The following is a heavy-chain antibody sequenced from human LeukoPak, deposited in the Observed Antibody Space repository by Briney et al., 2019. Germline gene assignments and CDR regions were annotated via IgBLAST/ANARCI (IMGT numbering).Heavy chain of an antibody. D-gene: IGHD2-8*02. V-gene: IGHV1-8*01. CDR2: MNPNSGNT. J-gene: IGHJ3*02. CDR1: GYTFTSYD. Sequence: ASVKVSCKASGYTFTSYDISWVRQATGQGLEWMGWMNPNSGNTGYAQKFQGRVTMTRNTSISTAYMELSSLRSEDTAVYYCARGKFNLCKYTPAYWWCMPTNDAFDIWGQGTMVTVSS. CDR3: ARGKFNLCKYTPAYWWCMPTNDAFDI.